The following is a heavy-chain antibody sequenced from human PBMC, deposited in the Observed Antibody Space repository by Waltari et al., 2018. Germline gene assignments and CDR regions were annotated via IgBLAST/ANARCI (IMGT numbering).Heavy chain of an antibody. CDR2: IYYRGST. J-gene: IGHJ6*02. CDR1: VRSISSSSYY. D-gene: IGHD3-10*01. V-gene: IGHV4-39*07. CDR3: ARDPRGLSSIATRELYTLYYYYGMDV. Sequence: QLQLQESGPGLVTPSETLSLSCTVSVRSISSSSYYWCCHRKPQGMALAWTGRIYYRGSTDYNPSLKSRVTISVDTSKNQFSLKLSSVTAADTAVYYCARDPRGLSSIATRELYTLYYYYGMDVWGQGTTVTVSS.